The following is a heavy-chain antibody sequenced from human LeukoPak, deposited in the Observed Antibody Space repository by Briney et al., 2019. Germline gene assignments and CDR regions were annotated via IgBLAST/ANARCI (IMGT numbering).Heavy chain of an antibody. Sequence: GGSLRLSCAASGFTFSSFWMSWVRQAPGKRLEWVANIKQDGSEKYYIDSVKGRFTISRDNAKMSLDLQMNSLRAEDTAVYYCARERPQAYYYDYVWGSYRSTGAFDIWGQGTMVTVSS. J-gene: IGHJ3*02. CDR1: GFTFSSFW. D-gene: IGHD3-16*02. V-gene: IGHV3-7*03. CDR2: IKQDGSEK. CDR3: ARERPQAYYYDYVWGSYRSTGAFDI.